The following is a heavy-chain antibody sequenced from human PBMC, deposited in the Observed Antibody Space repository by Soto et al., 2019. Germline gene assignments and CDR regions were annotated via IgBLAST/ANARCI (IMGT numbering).Heavy chain of an antibody. CDR1: GFTFSNAW. V-gene: IGHV3-15*01. CDR2: IKSKTDGGTT. Sequence: EVQLVESGGGLVKPGGSLRLSCGASGFTFSNAWMSWVRQAPGKGLEWVGRIKSKTDGGTTDYAAPVKGRFTISRDDSKNSLYLQMNSLKTADTAVYYCTTYYDFWSGYWAYWGQGTLVTVSS. J-gene: IGHJ4*02. CDR3: TTYYDFWSGYWAY. D-gene: IGHD3-3*01.